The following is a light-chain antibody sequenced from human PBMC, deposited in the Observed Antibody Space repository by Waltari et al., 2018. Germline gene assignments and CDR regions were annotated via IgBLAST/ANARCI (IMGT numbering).Light chain of an antibody. V-gene: IGKV3-11*01. CDR3: QQRGDWPIT. CDR1: QSVSSY. J-gene: IGKJ3*01. CDR2: DAS. Sequence: EIVLTQSPATLSLSPGERATLPCRASQSVSSYLAWYQQKPGQAPRLLIYDASNRASGIPARFSGSGSGTDFTLTISSLEPEDFAVYYCQQRGDWPITFGPGTKVDSK.